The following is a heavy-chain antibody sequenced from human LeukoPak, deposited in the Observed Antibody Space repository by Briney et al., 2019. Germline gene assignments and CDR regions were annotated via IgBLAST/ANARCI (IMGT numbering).Heavy chain of an antibody. Sequence: PSETLSLTCTVSGGSIRSYYWSWIRQPPGKGLEWIGYIYYSGSTNYNPSLKSRVTISVDTSKNQFYLKLSSVTAADTAVYYCARDRRSGEDSNFWGQGTLVTVSS. J-gene: IGHJ4*02. V-gene: IGHV4-59*01. CDR2: IYYSGST. CDR3: ARDRRSGEDSNF. D-gene: IGHD2-15*01. CDR1: GGSIRSYY.